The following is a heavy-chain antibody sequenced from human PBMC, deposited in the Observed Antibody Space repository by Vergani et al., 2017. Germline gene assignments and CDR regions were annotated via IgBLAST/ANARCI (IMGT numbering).Heavy chain of an antibody. CDR1: GFSFNTYW. J-gene: IGHJ5*01. D-gene: IGHD2-8*02. Sequence: EVQLVESGGGSVQSGGSLRLSCVASGFSFNTYWMHWVRQVPGKGLMWVARIDEYGDRATYGDFETGRFTSSRDNAKNTVFLQMNNLRADDAGVYYCVRTEYCTEIACNTRFDSWGQGALVTVSS. CDR3: VRTEYCTEIACNTRFDS. V-gene: IGHV3-74*03. CDR2: IDEYGDRA.